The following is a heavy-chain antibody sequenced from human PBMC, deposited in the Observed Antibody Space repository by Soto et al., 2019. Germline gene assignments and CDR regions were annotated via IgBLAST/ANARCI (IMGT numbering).Heavy chain of an antibody. Sequence: SQTLSLTGAISGDSVSSNTVAWNWIRQSPSRGLEWLGRTYYRSKWYDDYAESVKSRITINPDTSKNQFSLHLNSVTPEDTAVYYCARNWFGQPVHWFDSWCKGTLVTVST. J-gene: IGHJ5*01. CDR2: TYYRSKWYD. D-gene: IGHD3-16*01. CDR3: ARNWFGQPVHWFDS. V-gene: IGHV6-1*01. CDR1: GDSVSSNTVA.